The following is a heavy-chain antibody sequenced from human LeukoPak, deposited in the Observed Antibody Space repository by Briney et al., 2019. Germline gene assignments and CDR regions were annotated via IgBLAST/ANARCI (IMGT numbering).Heavy chain of an antibody. J-gene: IGHJ4*02. Sequence: GASVKVSCKASGYTFTKYGITWVRQAPGQGLEWMGWISTYNGNTNYAQKLQGRVTMTTDTSTSTAYMELRSLRSDDTAVYYCARDHGGQFSGSYEYYFDYWGQGTLVTVSS. CDR2: ISTYNGNT. CDR1: GYTFTKYG. V-gene: IGHV1-18*01. D-gene: IGHD1-26*01. CDR3: ARDHGGQFSGSYEYYFDY.